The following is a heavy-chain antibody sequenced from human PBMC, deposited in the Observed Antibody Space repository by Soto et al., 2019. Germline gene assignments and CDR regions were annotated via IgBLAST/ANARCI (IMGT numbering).Heavy chain of an antibody. CDR3: ARWIGYGDS. CDR1: GFSISTYG. V-gene: IGHV3-23*01. Sequence: EVQLLESGGGLAQPGGSLRLSCAASGFSISTYGVTWVRQAPGKGLEWVSGFSGSSGNTYYADSVKGRFTISRDNSKNTVYLQMNSLRAEDTAVYYCARWIGYGDSWGQGTLVTVS. D-gene: IGHD5-12*01. CDR2: FSGSSGNT. J-gene: IGHJ4*02.